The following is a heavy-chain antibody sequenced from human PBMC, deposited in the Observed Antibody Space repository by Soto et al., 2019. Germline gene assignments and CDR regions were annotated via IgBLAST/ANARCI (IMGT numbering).Heavy chain of an antibody. J-gene: IGHJ4*02. Sequence: QVQLQESGPGLVKPSETLSLTCTVSGGSISPYYWSWIRHPPGKGLEWMGYIYFVGTTRYNPSLKSRVSMSVDTSKNQFSLKLTSVTAADTAVYYCARLGGFFQALDSWGQGTLVTVSS. CDR1: GGSISPYY. CDR3: ARLGGFFQALDS. CDR2: IYFVGTT. D-gene: IGHD2-15*01. V-gene: IGHV4-59*08.